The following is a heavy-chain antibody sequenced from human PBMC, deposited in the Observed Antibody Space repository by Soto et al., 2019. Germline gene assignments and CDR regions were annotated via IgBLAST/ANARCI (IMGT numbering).Heavy chain of an antibody. CDR3: ARDQEPSTLYYDYYYMDV. V-gene: IGHV1-46*03. CDR1: GYTFTSYY. J-gene: IGHJ6*03. CDR2: INPSGGST. Sequence: QVQLVQSGAEVKKPGASVTFSCKASGYTFTSYYIHWVRQAPGQGLEWVGIINPSGGSTSYAQKFQGRVTMTRDTSTSTVYMEVSGLRSEDTAVYYCARDQEPSTLYYDYYYMDVWGKGTTVTVSS.